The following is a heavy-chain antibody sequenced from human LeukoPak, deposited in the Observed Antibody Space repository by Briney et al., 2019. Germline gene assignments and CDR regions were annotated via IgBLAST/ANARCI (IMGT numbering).Heavy chain of an antibody. D-gene: IGHD3-22*01. Sequence: ASVKVSCKASGYTFTSYGISWVRQAPGQGLEWMGWISAYNGNTNYAQELQGRVTMATDTSTSTAYMELRSLRSDDTAVYYCARVGYYDSGGYWYPNDYWGQGTLVTVSS. CDR3: ARVGYYDSGGYWYPNDY. CDR1: GYTFTSYG. V-gene: IGHV1-18*01. CDR2: ISAYNGNT. J-gene: IGHJ4*02.